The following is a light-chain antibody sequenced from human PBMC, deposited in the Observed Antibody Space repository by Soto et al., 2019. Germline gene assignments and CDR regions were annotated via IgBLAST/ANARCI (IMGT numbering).Light chain of an antibody. V-gene: IGKV1-27*01. CDR3: QKYNTAPYT. Sequence: DFQMTQSPSSLSASVGDTVTLGCRASQGFTNYLAWYPQKPGKAPKLLIYAASTLQSGVPPRFSGSGSGTHFTLTISSLQPEDAATYYCQKYNTAPYTFGRGTRLEI. CDR1: QGFTNY. J-gene: IGKJ5*01. CDR2: AAS.